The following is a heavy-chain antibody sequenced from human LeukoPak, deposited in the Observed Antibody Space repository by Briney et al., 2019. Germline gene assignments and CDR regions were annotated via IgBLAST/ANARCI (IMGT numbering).Heavy chain of an antibody. J-gene: IGHJ4*02. CDR1: GGSISSSSYY. CDR2: IYYSGST. CDR3: ARHQPPVWGWYPLMWFDY. D-gene: IGHD6-19*01. V-gene: IGHV4-39*01. Sequence: SETLSLTCTVSGGSISSSSYYWGWIRQPPGKGLEWVGSIYYSGSTYYNPSLKSRVTISVDTSKSQFSLKLSSVTAADTAVYYCARHQPPVWGWYPLMWFDYWGQGTLVTVSS.